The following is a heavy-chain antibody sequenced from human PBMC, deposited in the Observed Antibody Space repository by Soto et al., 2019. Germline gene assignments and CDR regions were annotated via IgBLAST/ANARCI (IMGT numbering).Heavy chain of an antibody. D-gene: IGHD5-12*01. V-gene: IGHV1-8*01. Sequence: GASVKVSCKASGYTFTSYDINWVRQATGQGLVLMGWLNPNSGNTGYALKFQGRVTMTRNTSISTAYMELSSLISEDTAVYYCARGIRRNSGYVERMLVGYWGQGTLVTVSS. CDR1: GYTFTSYD. CDR2: LNPNSGNT. J-gene: IGHJ4*02. CDR3: ARGIRRNSGYVERMLVGY.